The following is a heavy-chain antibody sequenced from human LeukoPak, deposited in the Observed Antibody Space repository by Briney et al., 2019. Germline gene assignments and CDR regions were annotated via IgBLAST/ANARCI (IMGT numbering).Heavy chain of an antibody. CDR3: ARDQRYGDYGYYDSSGYFWFDP. Sequence: EGSLSLFCAVSGFTFSSYSMNWLRQATGKGLEWVSSISSSSSYIYYADSVKGRCTISRDNAKNSLYLQMNSLKAEDTAVYYCARDQRYGDYGYYDSSGYFWFDPWGQGTLVTVSS. CDR1: GFTFSSYS. D-gene: IGHD3-22*01. V-gene: IGHV3-21*01. J-gene: IGHJ5*02. CDR2: ISSSSSYI.